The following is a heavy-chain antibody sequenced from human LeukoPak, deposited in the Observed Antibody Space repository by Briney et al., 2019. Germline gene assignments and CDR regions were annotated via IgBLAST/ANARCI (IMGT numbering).Heavy chain of an antibody. V-gene: IGHV4-39*07. Sequence: SETLSLTCTVSGGSISSNSYYWGWVRQPPGKGLEWIATMYYTGTTYYNPSLKSRVTISIDTSNNHFSLKLNSVTAADTAIYYCTKDRGRSGSSDDNWGQGTLVTVSS. CDR3: TKDRGRSGSSDDN. CDR2: MYYTGTT. J-gene: IGHJ4*02. CDR1: GGSISSNSYY. D-gene: IGHD1-26*01.